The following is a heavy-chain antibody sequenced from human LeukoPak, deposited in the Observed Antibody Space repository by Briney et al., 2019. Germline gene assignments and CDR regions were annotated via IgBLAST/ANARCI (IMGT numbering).Heavy chain of an antibody. Sequence: PSETLSLTCTVSGGSISSSSYYWGWIRQPPGKGLEWIGYIDYSGSTNYNPSFKSRVTMSVDTSKNQFSLKLSSVTAADTAVYFCARHGGSWTFDYWGQGTLVTVSS. CDR3: ARHGGSWTFDY. CDR1: GGSISSSSYY. D-gene: IGHD6-13*01. V-gene: IGHV4-61*05. J-gene: IGHJ4*02. CDR2: IDYSGST.